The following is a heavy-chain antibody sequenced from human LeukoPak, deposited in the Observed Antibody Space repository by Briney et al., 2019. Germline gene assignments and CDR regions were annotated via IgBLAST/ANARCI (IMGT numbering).Heavy chain of an antibody. CDR1: GFTVSSNY. Sequence: GGSLRLSCAASGFTVSSNYMSWLRQAPGKVLEWVSVIYSGGSTYYADSVKGRLTISRDNSKNTLYLQMNSLRVEDTAVYYCARVSFRYYFDYWGQGTLVTVSS. CDR2: IYSGGST. V-gene: IGHV3-53*01. CDR3: ARVSFRYYFDY. J-gene: IGHJ4*02. D-gene: IGHD2-21*01.